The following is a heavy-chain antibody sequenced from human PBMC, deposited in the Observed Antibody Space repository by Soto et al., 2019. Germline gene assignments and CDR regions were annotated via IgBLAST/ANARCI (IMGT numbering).Heavy chain of an antibody. CDR2: ISYDGSNK. D-gene: IGHD6-6*01. J-gene: IGHJ5*02. CDR3: ARVPEPRSALST. CDR1: GFTFSSYG. V-gene: IGHV3-30*03. Sequence: GGSLRLSCAASGFTFSSYGMHWVRQAPGKGLEWVAVISYDGSNKYYADSVKGRFSISRDNSKNTLYLQMNSLRAEDTAVYYCARVPEPRSALSTWGQGTLVTVSS.